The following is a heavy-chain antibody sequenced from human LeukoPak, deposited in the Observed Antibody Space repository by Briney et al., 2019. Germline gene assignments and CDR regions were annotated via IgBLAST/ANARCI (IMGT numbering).Heavy chain of an antibody. J-gene: IGHJ4*02. CDR1: GSTFTIKF. CDR3: TTGSGYSHSWGAFDY. D-gene: IGHD5-18*01. Sequence: GASVKVSCKASGSTFTIKFMHWVRQAPGQGLEWMGWMNPNNGGTNFTQRFQGRVTMTRAMSTNTVYMELSRLTSDDTAVYYCTTGSGYSHSWGAFDYWGQGALVTVSS. V-gene: IGHV1-2*02. CDR2: MNPNNGGT.